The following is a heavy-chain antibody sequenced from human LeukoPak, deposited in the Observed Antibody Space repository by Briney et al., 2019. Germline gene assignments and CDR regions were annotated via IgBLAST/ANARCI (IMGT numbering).Heavy chain of an antibody. J-gene: IGHJ4*02. V-gene: IGHV3-7*01. Sequence: PGGSLRLSCAASGFTFSAYAMSWFRQAPGKGLEWVANIHDDGHVRNYGDSVKGRFTISRDDARSSVYLQLRSLRAEDTALYFCARGRGWVDHWGQGTLVTVSS. CDR2: IHDDGHVR. CDR1: GFTFSAYA. CDR3: ARGRGWVDH. D-gene: IGHD3-16*01.